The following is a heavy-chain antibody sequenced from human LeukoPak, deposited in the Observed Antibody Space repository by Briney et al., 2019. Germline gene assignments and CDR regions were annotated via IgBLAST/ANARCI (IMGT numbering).Heavy chain of an antibody. CDR2: INPSGGTT. V-gene: IGHV1-46*01. Sequence: ASVKISCKASGYALTRYDMHWERQAPGQGLEWMGIINPSGGTTTYAQKFKGRITMTRDTFTGTVYMEVNSLRSEDTAVYYCARVGVVGYFYYMDVWGKGTTVTVSS. CDR1: GYALTRYD. D-gene: IGHD3-10*01. CDR3: ARVGVVGYFYYMDV. J-gene: IGHJ6*03.